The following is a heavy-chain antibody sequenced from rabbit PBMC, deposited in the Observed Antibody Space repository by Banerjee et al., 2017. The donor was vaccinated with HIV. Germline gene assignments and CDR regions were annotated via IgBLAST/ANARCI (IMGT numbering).Heavy chain of an antibody. J-gene: IGHJ4*01. D-gene: IGHD1-1*01. CDR2: IWTGDGNT. Sequence: QSLEESGGDLVKPGASLTLTCTASGFSFSSSNWICWVRQAPGKGLEWIACIWTGDGNTYYASWAKGRFTISKASSTTVTLQMTSLTAADTATYFCARVNAGSSGYPYYFNLWGPGTLVTVS. V-gene: IGHV1S40*01. CDR3: ARVNAGSSGYPYYFNL. CDR1: GFSFSSSNW.